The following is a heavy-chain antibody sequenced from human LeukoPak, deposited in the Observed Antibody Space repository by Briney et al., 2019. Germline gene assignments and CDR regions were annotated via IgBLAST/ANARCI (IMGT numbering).Heavy chain of an antibody. D-gene: IGHD2-15*01. V-gene: IGHV1-69*13. CDR1: GGTFSSYA. CDR3: ARDPAGAVVVATYFDY. Sequence: SVKVSCKASGGTFSSYAISWVRQAPGQGLEWMGGIIPIFGTANYAQKFQGRVTITADESTSTAYMGLSSLRSEDTAVYYCARDPAGAVVVATYFDYWGQGTLVTVSS. CDR2: IIPIFGTA. J-gene: IGHJ4*02.